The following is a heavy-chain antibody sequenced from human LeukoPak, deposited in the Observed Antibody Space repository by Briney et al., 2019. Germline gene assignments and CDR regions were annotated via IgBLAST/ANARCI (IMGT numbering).Heavy chain of an antibody. CDR1: GFTFTSYS. CDR2: ISGSVGST. V-gene: IGHV3-23*01. D-gene: IGHD3-22*01. Sequence: PGGSLRLSCAASGFTFTSYSMNWVRQAPGKGLEWVSAISGSVGSTYYADSVKGRFTISRDNSKNTLYLQMNSLRAEDTAVYYCAKENLPHYYDSSGYANWFDPWGQGTLVTVSS. CDR3: AKENLPHYYDSSGYANWFDP. J-gene: IGHJ5*02.